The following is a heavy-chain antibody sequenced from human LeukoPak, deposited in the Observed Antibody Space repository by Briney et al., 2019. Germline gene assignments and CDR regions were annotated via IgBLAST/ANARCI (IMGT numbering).Heavy chain of an antibody. CDR3: ARGYYDFWSGYLGY. Sequence: GGSLRLSCAASGFTFSSYWMHWVRQAPGKGLVWVSRINSDGSSTSYADSVKGRFTISRDNAKNSLYLQMNSLRAEDTAVYYCARGYYDFWSGYLGYWGQGTLVTVSS. V-gene: IGHV3-74*01. CDR1: GFTFSSYW. J-gene: IGHJ4*02. D-gene: IGHD3-3*01. CDR2: INSDGSST.